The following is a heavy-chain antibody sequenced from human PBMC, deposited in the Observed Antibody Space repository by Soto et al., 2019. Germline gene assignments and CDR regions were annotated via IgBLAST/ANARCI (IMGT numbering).Heavy chain of an antibody. CDR3: ARDRTYYDFWSGTLSHYYYGMDV. V-gene: IGHV3-30*03. CDR2: ISYDGSNK. J-gene: IGHJ6*02. CDR1: GLIFSSYG. Sequence: QGQLVESGGGVVQPGRSLRLSCAASGLIFSSYGMHWVRQAPGKGLEWLAVISYDGSNKYYADSVKGRFTISRDNSKNTLYLQMNSLRAEDTAVYYCARDRTYYDFWSGTLSHYYYGMDVWGQGTTVTVSS. D-gene: IGHD3-3*01.